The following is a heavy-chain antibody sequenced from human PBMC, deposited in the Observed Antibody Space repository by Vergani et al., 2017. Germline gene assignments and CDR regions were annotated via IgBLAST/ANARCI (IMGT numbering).Heavy chain of an antibody. D-gene: IGHD2-15*01. J-gene: IGHJ5*02. CDR2: ISSSSSTI. V-gene: IGHV3-48*02. CDR1: GFTFSSYS. CDR3: AREGYCSGGSCYSVPFDP. Sequence: EVQLVESGGGLVQPGGSLRLSCAASGFTFSSYSMNWVRQAPGKGLEWVSYISSSSSTIYYADSVKGRFTISRDNAKNSLYLQMNSLRDEDTAVYYCAREGYCSGGSCYSVPFDPWGQGTLVIVSS.